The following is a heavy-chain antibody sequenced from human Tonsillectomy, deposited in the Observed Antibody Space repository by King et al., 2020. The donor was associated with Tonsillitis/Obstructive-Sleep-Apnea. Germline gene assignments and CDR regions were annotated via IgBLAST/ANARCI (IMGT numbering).Heavy chain of an antibody. CDR2: IIPILGIP. J-gene: IGHJ4*02. D-gene: IGHD5-12*01. CDR1: GGTFNTYG. Sequence: VQLVESGAEVKKPGSSVKVSCRASGGTFNTYGVAWVRQAPGQGLEWMGRIIPILGIPNYAQNFQGRVTISADTSTATAYMELRSLRSDDTAIYYCARENIDIVAHDYWGQGTLVTVSS. CDR3: ARENIDIVAHDY. V-gene: IGHV1-69*09.